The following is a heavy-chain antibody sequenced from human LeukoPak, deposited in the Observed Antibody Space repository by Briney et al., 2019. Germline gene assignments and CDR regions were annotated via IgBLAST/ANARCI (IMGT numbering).Heavy chain of an antibody. V-gene: IGHV3-30*02. CDR2: LQFDGSVE. J-gene: IGHJ6*02. CDR3: ARDQGPQLSPDKYYYYGMDV. D-gene: IGHD5-18*01. Sequence: GGSLRLSCVASGFAFSNYGIHWVRQAPGKGLEWATFLQFDGSVEFYADSVKGRFTISRDNSKNTLYLQMNSLRAEDTAVYYCARDQGPQLSPDKYYYYGMDVWGQGTTVTVS. CDR1: GFAFSNYG.